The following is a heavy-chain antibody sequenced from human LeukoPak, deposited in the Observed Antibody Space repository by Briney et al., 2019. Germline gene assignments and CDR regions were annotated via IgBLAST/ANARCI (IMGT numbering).Heavy chain of an antibody. D-gene: IGHD1-26*01. J-gene: IGHJ5*02. CDR1: GFTFSNYA. CDR3: ATSLVGATNGWFDP. CDR2: ISGSGGST. Sequence: PGGSLRLSCAASGFTFSNYAMSWVRQAPGKGLEWVSAISGSGGSTYYADSVKGRFTISRDNSKNTLYLQMNSLRAEDTAVYYCATSLVGATNGWFDPWGQGTLVTVSS. V-gene: IGHV3-23*01.